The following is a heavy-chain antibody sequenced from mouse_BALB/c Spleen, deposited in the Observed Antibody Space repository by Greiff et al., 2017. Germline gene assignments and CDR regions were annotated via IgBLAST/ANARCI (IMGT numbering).Heavy chain of an antibody. CDR3: ARLGGLRVFAY. CDR1: GFTFSSYG. CDR2: ISSGGSYT. V-gene: IGHV5-6*01. J-gene: IGHJ3*01. Sequence: EVKVVESGGDLVKPGGSLKLSCAASGFTFSSYGMSWVRQTPDKRLEWVATISSGGSYTYYPDSVKGRFTISRDNAKNTLYLQMSSLKSEDTAMYYCARLGGLRVFAYWGQGTLVTVSA. D-gene: IGHD2-4*01.